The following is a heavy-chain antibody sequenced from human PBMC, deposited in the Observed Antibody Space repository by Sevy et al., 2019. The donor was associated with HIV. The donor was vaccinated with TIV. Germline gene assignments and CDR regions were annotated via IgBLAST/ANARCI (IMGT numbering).Heavy chain of an antibody. J-gene: IGHJ5*01. CDR1: GFTFSDYT. Sequence: GESLKISCAASGFTFSDYTIHWVRQAPGKGLEWVAVISYDGSRTSYADSVKGRFTISRDNSGNTLFLQMNSLRAEDTAIYYCTRVRGLLGWFDSWGQGTLVTVSS. V-gene: IGHV3-30*04. CDR2: ISYDGSRT. CDR3: TRVRGLLGWFDS. D-gene: IGHD3-10*01.